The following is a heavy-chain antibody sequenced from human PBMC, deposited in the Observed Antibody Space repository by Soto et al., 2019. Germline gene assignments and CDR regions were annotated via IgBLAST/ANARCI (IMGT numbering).Heavy chain of an antibody. CDR3: AAVLLPPADVAFGGIVADSFDY. Sequence: RASVKVSCKVSGLTLRELSMYWVRQAPGKGLECVGGFDPEDGEPVYAQRFQGRLTMTKDTSTETAYMELSSLTSDDAAVYFCAAVLLPPADVAFGGIVADSFDYWRQGTLVTISA. V-gene: IGHV1-24*01. CDR1: GLTLRELS. CDR2: FDPEDGEP. J-gene: IGHJ4*02. D-gene: IGHD3-16*02.